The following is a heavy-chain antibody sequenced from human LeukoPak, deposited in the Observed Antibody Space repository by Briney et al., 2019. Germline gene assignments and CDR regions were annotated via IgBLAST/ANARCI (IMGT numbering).Heavy chain of an antibody. CDR1: GFTFSIYG. J-gene: IGHJ4*02. V-gene: IGHV3-48*03. D-gene: IGHD4-23*01. Sequence: PGGSLRLSCAASGFTFSIYGMNWARQAPGKGLEWVSYISSSGSTIYYADSVRGRFTISRDNAKNSLYLQMNSLRAEDTAVYYCARDRITVAVWGQGTLVTVSS. CDR2: ISSSGSTI. CDR3: ARDRITVAV.